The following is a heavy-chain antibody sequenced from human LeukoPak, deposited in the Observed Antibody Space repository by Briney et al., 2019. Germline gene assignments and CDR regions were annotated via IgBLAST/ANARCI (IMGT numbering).Heavy chain of an antibody. V-gene: IGHV3-30*04. Sequence: GGSLRLSCAASGFTFSRSAMTWVRQAPGKGLEWVAVISYDGSNKYYADSVKGRFTISRDNSKNTLYLQMNSLRAEDTAVYYCARDLGDIVVVVAATAAYYGMDVWGKGTTVTVSS. CDR1: GFTFSRSA. J-gene: IGHJ6*04. CDR2: ISYDGSNK. CDR3: ARDLGDIVVVVAATAAYYGMDV. D-gene: IGHD2-15*01.